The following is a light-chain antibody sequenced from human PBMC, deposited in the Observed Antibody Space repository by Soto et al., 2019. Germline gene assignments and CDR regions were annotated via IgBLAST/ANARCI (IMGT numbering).Light chain of an antibody. CDR1: QSVSIN. CDR3: QQYGSSRT. J-gene: IGKJ1*01. V-gene: IGKV3-20*01. CDR2: GAA. Sequence: EMVLTQYPGTLSLSQWDRATLSCRASQSVSINLAGHQQKPGEAPRLLTSGAASRATGIPDRFSGSGYGTDFTLTISRVEPEDFAVYYCQQYGSSRTFGQGTRWISN.